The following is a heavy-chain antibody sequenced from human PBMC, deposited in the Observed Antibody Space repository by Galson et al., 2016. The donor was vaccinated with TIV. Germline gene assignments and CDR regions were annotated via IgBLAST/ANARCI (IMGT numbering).Heavy chain of an antibody. J-gene: IGHJ4*02. D-gene: IGHD4-17*01. Sequence: SLRLSCAASGFSFSTYGMHWVRQAPGKGLEWLAAIWYDGSHTYYGDSVKGRFTISRDNSKNTLYLQMNSLRAEDTAVYYCASGSNYGDFGGPEFDYWGRGPLVTVS. CDR3: ASGSNYGDFGGPEFDY. CDR1: GFSFSTYG. CDR2: IWYDGSHT. V-gene: IGHV3-33*01.